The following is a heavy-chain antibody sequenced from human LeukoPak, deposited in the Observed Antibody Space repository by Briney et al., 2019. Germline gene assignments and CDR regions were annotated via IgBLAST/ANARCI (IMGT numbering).Heavy chain of an antibody. V-gene: IGHV4-34*01. CDR2: INHSGST. J-gene: IGHJ4*02. CDR3: ARGSSWHDY. D-gene: IGHD6-13*01. CDR1: GGSFSGYY. Sequence: PSETLTLTCAVSGGSFSGYYWSWIRQPPGKGLEWIGEINHSGSTNYNPSLKSRVTISVDTSKSQFSLKLSSVTAADTAVYYSARGSSWHDYWGQGTLVTVSS.